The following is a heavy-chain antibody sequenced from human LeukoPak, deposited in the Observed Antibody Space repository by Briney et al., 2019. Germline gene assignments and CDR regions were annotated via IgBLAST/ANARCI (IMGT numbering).Heavy chain of an antibody. D-gene: IGHD4-17*01. CDR2: ISYDGSNK. CDR1: GFTFSSYA. J-gene: IGHJ4*02. V-gene: IGHV3-30-3*01. Sequence: GGSLRLSCAASGFTFSSYAMHWVRQAPGKGLEWVAVISYDGSNKYYADSVKGRFTISRDNSKDTLYLQMNSLRAEDTAVYYCARHSTVTTYFDYWGQGTLVTVSS. CDR3: ARHSTVTTYFDY.